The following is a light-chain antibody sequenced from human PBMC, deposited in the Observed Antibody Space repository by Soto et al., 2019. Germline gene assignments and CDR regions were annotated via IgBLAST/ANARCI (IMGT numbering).Light chain of an antibody. Sequence: QSALTQPASVSGSPGQSITISCTGTSSDVGGYNYVSRYQQHPGKAPKLMIYDVSNRPSGVSNRFSGSKSGNTASLTISGLQAEDEADYYCSSYTSSSTLVFGGGTKLIVL. CDR3: SSYTSSSTLV. J-gene: IGLJ2*01. CDR2: DVS. V-gene: IGLV2-14*01. CDR1: SSDVGGYNY.